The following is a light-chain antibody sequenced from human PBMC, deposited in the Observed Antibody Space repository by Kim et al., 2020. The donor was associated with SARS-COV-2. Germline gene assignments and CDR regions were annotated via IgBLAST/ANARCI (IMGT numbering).Light chain of an antibody. CDR3: QQYYNSPGT. Sequence: PGERVTLSCGASQSVRSSYVGWYQQNPGRAPRLLIYGTSSRAAGIPDRFSGSGSGTDFTLTIRRREPEDFAVYYCQQYYNSPGTFGQGTKVEIK. V-gene: IGKV3-20*01. CDR2: GTS. J-gene: IGKJ1*01. CDR1: QSVRSSY.